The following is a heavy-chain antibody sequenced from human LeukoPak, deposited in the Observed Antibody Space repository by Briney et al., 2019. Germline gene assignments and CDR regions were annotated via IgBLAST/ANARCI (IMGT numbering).Heavy chain of an antibody. V-gene: IGHV1-69*04. Sequence: AVKVSCKASGGTFSSYATSWVRQAPGQGLEWMGRIIPILGIANYAQKFQGRVTITADKSTSTAYMELSSLRSEDTAVYYCASPTGYSYGYGAFDIWGQGTMVTVSS. CDR3: ASPTGYSYGYGAFDI. CDR1: GGTFSSYA. CDR2: IIPILGIA. J-gene: IGHJ3*02. D-gene: IGHD5-18*01.